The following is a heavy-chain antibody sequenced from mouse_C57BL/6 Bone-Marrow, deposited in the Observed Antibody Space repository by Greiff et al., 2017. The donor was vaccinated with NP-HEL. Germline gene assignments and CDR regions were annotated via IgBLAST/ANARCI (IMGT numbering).Heavy chain of an antibody. CDR2: INPNYGTT. CDR1: GYSFTDYN. D-gene: IGHD1-1*01. V-gene: IGHV1-39*01. CDR3: ARGYGSSCNWYFDV. J-gene: IGHJ1*03. Sequence: VHVKQSGPELVKPGASVKISCKASGYSFTDYNMNWVKQSNGKSLEWIGVINPNYGTTSYNQKFKGKATLTVDQSSSTAYMQLNSLTSEDSAVYYCARGYGSSCNWYFDVWGTGTTVTVSS.